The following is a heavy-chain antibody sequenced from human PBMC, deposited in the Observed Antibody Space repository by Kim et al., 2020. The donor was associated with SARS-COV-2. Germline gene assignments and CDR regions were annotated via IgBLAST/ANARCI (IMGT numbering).Heavy chain of an antibody. CDR1: GYTFTTYI. J-gene: IGHJ4*02. Sequence: ASVKVSCKASGYTFTTYIMHWVRQAPGQRLEWMGCINTANGNTRYSQKFQGRVSFTSDTSASTAYMELSSLRSEDTAVYYCARDYCNGGYCYHYFDYWGQGTLVTVSS. V-gene: IGHV1-3*04. CDR3: ARDYCNGGYCYHYFDY. CDR2: INTANGNT. D-gene: IGHD2-15*01.